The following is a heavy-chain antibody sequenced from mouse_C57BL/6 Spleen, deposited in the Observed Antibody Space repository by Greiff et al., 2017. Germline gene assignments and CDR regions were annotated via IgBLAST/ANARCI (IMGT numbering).Heavy chain of an antibody. V-gene: IGHV1-69*01. D-gene: IGHD2-3*01. CDR1: GYTFTSYW. CDR3: ARMGDGYPAWFAD. CDR2: IDPSDSYT. J-gene: IGHJ3*01. Sequence: QVQLQQPGAELVMPGASVKLSCKASGYTFTSYWMHWVKQRPGQGLEWIGEIDPSDSYTNYNHKFKGKSTLTVDKSSSTAYMQLRSLPSEDSAVYYCARMGDGYPAWFADWGQGTLVTVAA.